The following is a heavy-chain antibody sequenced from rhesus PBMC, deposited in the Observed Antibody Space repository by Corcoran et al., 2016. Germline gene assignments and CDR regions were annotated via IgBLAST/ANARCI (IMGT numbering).Heavy chain of an antibody. Sequence: QVQLQESGPGLVKPSETLSLTCAVSGGSISSNSWTWIRQPPGKGLEWIGLISGRGGSTDYNPSLKSRVTISTDTSKNQFSLKRSSVTAADTAVYYCARTAAGGDYWGQGVLVTVSS. V-gene: IGHV4-173*01. CDR2: ISGRGGST. CDR3: ARTAAGGDY. J-gene: IGHJ4*01. CDR1: GGSISSNS. D-gene: IGHD6-13*01.